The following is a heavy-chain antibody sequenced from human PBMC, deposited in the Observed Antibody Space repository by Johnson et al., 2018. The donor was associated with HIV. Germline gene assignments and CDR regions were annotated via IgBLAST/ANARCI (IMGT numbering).Heavy chain of an antibody. V-gene: IGHV3-7*02. CDR3: AKGSRASALYDFWSGVPDAFDI. D-gene: IGHD3-3*01. CDR1: GFTFSSYW. J-gene: IGHJ3*02. Sequence: VQLVESGGGLVQPGGSLRLSCAASGFTFSSYWMSWVRQAPGKGLEWVANIKQDGSEKYYADSVKGRFTISRDNSKNTLYLQMNSLRAEDTAVYYCAKGSRASALYDFWSGVPDAFDIWGQGTMVTVSS. CDR2: IKQDGSEK.